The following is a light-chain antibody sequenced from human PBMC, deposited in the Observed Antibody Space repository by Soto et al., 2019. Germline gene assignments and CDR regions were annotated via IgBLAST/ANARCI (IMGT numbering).Light chain of an antibody. J-gene: IGKJ1*01. V-gene: IGKV4-1*01. CDR3: LQNYSLPRT. CDR2: WAS. CDR1: QSVLFSAKNRNY. Sequence: DIVMTQSPDSLAVSLGERATINCKSSQSVLFSAKNRNYLSWYQQKTGQPPKLLIYWASTRESGVPDRISGSGSGTNFTLTISGLQAEDVAVYYCLQNYSLPRTFGQGTKVDIK.